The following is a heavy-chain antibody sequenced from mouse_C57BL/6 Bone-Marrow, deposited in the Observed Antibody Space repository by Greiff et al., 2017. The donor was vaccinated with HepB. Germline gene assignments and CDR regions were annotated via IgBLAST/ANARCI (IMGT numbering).Heavy chain of an antibody. CDR2: IDPENGDT. Sequence: EVKVVESGAELVRPGASVKLSCTASGFNIKDDYMHWVKQRPEQGLEWIGWIDPENGDTEYASKFQGKATITADTSSNTAYLQLSSLTSEDTAVYYCTTGGYGYAMDYWGQGTSVTVSS. D-gene: IGHD2-2*01. CDR3: TTGGYGYAMDY. V-gene: IGHV14-4*01. CDR1: GFNIKDDY. J-gene: IGHJ4*01.